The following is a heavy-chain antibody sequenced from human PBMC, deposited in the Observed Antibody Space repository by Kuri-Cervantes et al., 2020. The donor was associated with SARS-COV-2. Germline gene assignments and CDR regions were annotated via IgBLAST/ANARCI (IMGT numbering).Heavy chain of an antibody. Sequence: GESLRLSCAASGFAFSNFTLNWVRQAPGKGLEWVSYISSSSSYIYYADSLKGRFTISRDNAKNSLYLQMNSLRAEDTAVYYCARAGDITMIVEYYFDYWGQGTLVTVSS. CDR3: ARAGDITMIVEYYFDY. CDR1: GFAFSNFT. CDR2: ISSSSSYI. J-gene: IGHJ4*02. V-gene: IGHV3-21*01. D-gene: IGHD3-22*01.